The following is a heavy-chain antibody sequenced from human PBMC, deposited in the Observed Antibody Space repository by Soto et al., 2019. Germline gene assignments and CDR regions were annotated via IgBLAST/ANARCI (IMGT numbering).Heavy chain of an antibody. D-gene: IGHD3-16*01. Sequence: EVQLLESGGALVQPGGSLRLSCAASGFTFSNYAMNWVRQAPGKGLEWVSTISKSADVTYYADSVKGRLAISRDNSKNTVYLQMNSLRAEDTALYYCTKANGAGMTDYWGQGTLVTVSS. J-gene: IGHJ4*02. V-gene: IGHV3-23*01. CDR1: GFTFSNYA. CDR2: ISKSADVT. CDR3: TKANGAGMTDY.